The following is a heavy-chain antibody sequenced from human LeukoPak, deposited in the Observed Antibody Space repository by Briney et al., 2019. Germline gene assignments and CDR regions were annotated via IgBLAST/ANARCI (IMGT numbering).Heavy chain of an antibody. Sequence: SETLSLTCTVSGGSISSGGYYWSWIRQHPGKGLEWIGYIYYSGSTYYNPSLKSRVTISVDTSKNQFSLKLSSVTAADTAVYYCARGGPGWFDPWGQGTLVTVSS. CDR2: IYYSGST. J-gene: IGHJ5*02. CDR1: GGSISSGGYY. V-gene: IGHV4-30-4*08. CDR3: ARGGPGWFDP.